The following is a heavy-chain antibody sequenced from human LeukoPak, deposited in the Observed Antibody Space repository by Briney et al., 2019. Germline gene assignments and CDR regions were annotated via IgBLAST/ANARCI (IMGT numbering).Heavy chain of an antibody. CDR2: INPSRGST. CDR1: GYTFTSYY. CDR3: ARGGHVRVYDNSAYYGHE. D-gene: IGHD3-22*01. J-gene: IGHJ4*02. Sequence: ASVMVSCKASGYTFTSYYIYWVRQAPGQGLEWMGIINPSRGSTNYAQRFQGRVTMTRDMSTSTVYMELSSLRSEDTAIYYCARGGHVRVYDNSAYYGHEWGQGTLVTVSS. V-gene: IGHV1-46*01.